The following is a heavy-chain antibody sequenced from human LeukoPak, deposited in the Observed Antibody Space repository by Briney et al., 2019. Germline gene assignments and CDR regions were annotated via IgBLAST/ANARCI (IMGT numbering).Heavy chain of an antibody. CDR2: IYYSGST. V-gene: IGHV4-39*07. D-gene: IGHD6-6*01. Sequence: PSETLSLTCTVSGGSISSSSYYWGWIRQPPGKGLEWIGSIYYSGSTYYNPSLKSRVTISVDTSKNQFSLKLSSVTAADTAVYYCARVDSSSSVLTYYYYYMDVWGKGTTVTVSS. J-gene: IGHJ6*03. CDR3: ARVDSSSSVLTYYYYYMDV. CDR1: GGSISSSSYY.